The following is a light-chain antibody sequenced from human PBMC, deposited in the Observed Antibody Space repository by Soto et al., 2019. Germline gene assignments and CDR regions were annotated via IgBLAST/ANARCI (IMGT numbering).Light chain of an antibody. J-gene: IGKJ1*01. Sequence: VLTQSPGTLSLSTGERATLSCRASQSVSSSYLAWYQQKPGQAPRLLIYGASSRATGIPDRFSGSGSGTDFTLTISRLEPEDFAVYYCQQYGSSRTFGQGTNVDI. CDR1: QSVSSSY. V-gene: IGKV3-20*01. CDR2: GAS. CDR3: QQYGSSRT.